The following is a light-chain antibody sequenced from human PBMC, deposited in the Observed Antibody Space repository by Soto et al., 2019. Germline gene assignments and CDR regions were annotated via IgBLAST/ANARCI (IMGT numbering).Light chain of an antibody. V-gene: IGLV2-14*01. CDR1: SSDVGRYNF. Sequence: QSALTQPVSVSGSPGQSITISCTGTSSDVGRYNFVSWYQQHPGKAPHLMIYEVSNRPSGVSNRFSGSKSGDTASLTISGLQAEDEADYYCSSYTGSVTLFGGGTKLTVL. CDR3: SSYTGSVTL. J-gene: IGLJ2*01. CDR2: EVS.